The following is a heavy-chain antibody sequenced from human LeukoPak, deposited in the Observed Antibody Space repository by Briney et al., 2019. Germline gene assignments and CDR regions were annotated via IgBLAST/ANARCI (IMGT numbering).Heavy chain of an antibody. Sequence: SETLSLTCTVSGGSISSYYWSWIRQPPGKGLEWIGYIQNSGSRGSTNYNPSLKSRVTISVDTSKNQFSLKLSSVAAADTAVYYCARTTHRSGWNWGQGTLVTVSS. D-gene: IGHD6-19*01. CDR3: ARTTHRSGWN. CDR2: IQNSGSRGST. J-gene: IGHJ4*02. V-gene: IGHV4-59*01. CDR1: GGSISSYY.